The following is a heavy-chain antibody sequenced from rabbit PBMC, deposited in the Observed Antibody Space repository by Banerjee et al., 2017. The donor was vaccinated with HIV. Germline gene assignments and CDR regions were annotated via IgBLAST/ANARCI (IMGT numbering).Heavy chain of an antibody. CDR3: ARDEAYDGACAFNL. D-gene: IGHD4-2*01. Sequence: QSLEESGGDLVKPGASLTLTCTASGFTLSSYWMHWIRQAPGKGLEWIACIDTGSSGTTYYASWAKGRFTSSKPSSTTVTLQMTSLTAADTATYFCARDEAYDGACAFNLWGPGTLVTVS. CDR2: IDTGSSGTT. CDR1: GFTLSSYW. J-gene: IGHJ4*01. V-gene: IGHV1S40*01.